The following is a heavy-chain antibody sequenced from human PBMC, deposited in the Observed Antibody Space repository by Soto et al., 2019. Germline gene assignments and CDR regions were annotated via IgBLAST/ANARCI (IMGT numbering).Heavy chain of an antibody. CDR3: ARVFWSGYYTDY. CDR2: INHSGST. CDR1: GGSFSGYY. D-gene: IGHD3-3*01. J-gene: IGHJ4*02. V-gene: IGHV4-34*01. Sequence: AETLSLTCAVYGGSFSGYYWIWIRQPPGKGLEWIVEINHSGSTNYNPSLKSRVTISVDTSKNQFSLKLSSVTAADTAVYYCARVFWSGYYTDYWGQGTLVTVSS.